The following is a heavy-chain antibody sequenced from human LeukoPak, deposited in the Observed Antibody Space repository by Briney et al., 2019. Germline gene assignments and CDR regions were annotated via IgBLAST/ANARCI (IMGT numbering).Heavy chain of an antibody. CDR1: GFTFSSYG. CDR3: ARDQIRGVIEYFQH. CDR2: IRYDGSNK. V-gene: IGHV3-30*02. D-gene: IGHD3-10*01. Sequence: PGGSLRLSCAASGFTFSSYGMHWVRQAPGKGLEWVAFIRYDGSNKYYADSVKGRFTISRDNSKNTLYLQMNSLRAEDTAVYYCARDQIRGVIEYFQHWGQGTLVTVSS. J-gene: IGHJ1*01.